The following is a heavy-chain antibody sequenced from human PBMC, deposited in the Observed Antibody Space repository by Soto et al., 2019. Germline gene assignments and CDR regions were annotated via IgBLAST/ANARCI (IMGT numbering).Heavy chain of an antibody. CDR2: ISGGGGTT. Sequence: GGSLILSCAASGFTFSSHVMNWVRQAPGKGLEWVAAISGGGGTTYYGDSVEGRFTMSRDNSKNTLYLQMNSLRADDTAVYYCARGPRAPPPHDYGMDVWGQGTTVTVSS. V-gene: IGHV3-23*01. J-gene: IGHJ6*02. CDR3: ARGPRAPPPHDYGMDV. CDR1: GFTFSSHV.